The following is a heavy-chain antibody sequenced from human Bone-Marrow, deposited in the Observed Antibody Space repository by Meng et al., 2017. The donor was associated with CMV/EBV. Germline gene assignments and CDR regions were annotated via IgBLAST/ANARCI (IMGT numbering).Heavy chain of an antibody. CDR2: ISSSGSTI. CDR3: ARDPVYYGSGNDAFDI. Sequence: GESLKISCAASGFTFSDYYMSWIRQAPGKGLEWVSYISSSGSTIYYADSVKGRFTISRDNAKNSLYLQMNSLRAEDTAVYYCARDPVYYGSGNDAFDIWGQGTMVTVSS. J-gene: IGHJ3*02. CDR1: GFTFSDYY. D-gene: IGHD3-10*01. V-gene: IGHV3-11*04.